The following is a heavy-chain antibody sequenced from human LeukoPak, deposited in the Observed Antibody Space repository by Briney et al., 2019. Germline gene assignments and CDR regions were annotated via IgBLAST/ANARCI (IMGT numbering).Heavy chain of an antibody. D-gene: IGHD3-22*01. CDR3: ANGVYYDSSGYTD. V-gene: IGHV3-23*01. J-gene: IGHJ4*02. Sequence: GGSLRLSCAASGFAFRNSGMAWVRQAPGKGPEWVSSINNVGDATLYADSVKGRFTISRDNSKNTLYLQMNSLRAEDTAVYYCANGVYYDSSGYTDWGQGTLVTVSS. CDR2: INNVGDAT. CDR1: GFAFRNSG.